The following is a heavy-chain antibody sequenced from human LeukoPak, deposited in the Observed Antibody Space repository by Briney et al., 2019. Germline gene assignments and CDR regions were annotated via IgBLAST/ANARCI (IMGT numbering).Heavy chain of an antibody. J-gene: IGHJ4*02. D-gene: IGHD3-22*01. CDR1: GASISRGSHY. CDR2: IYTIGNT. Sequence: PSQTLSLTCTVSGASISRGSHYWSWIRQPAGKGLEWIGRIYTIGNTNYSPSLWRRVTISVDPSKNQFSLRLRSVTAADTAIYYCARDRSYYSDTGTDYWGQGALVTVSS. CDR3: ARDRSYYSDTGTDY. V-gene: IGHV4-61*02.